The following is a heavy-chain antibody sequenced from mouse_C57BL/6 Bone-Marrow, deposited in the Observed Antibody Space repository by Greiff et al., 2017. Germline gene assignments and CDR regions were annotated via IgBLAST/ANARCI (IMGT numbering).Heavy chain of an antibody. J-gene: IGHJ3*01. CDR3: APQIYYYGSSLFAY. D-gene: IGHD1-1*01. CDR2: IDPSDSYT. V-gene: IGHV1-50*01. CDR1: GYTFTSYW. Sequence: QVQLQQPGAELVKPGASVKLSCKASGYTFTSYWMQWVKQRPGQGLEWIGEIDPSDSYTNYNQKFKGKATLTVDQYSSTAYMQLSSLTSEDSAVYYCAPQIYYYGSSLFAYWGQGTLVSVSA.